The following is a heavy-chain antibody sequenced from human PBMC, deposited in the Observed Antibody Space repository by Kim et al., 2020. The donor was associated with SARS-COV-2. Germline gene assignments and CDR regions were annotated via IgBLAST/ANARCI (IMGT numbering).Heavy chain of an antibody. CDR3: AKGVSGSYADAFDI. J-gene: IGHJ3*02. V-gene: IGHV3-33*06. Sequence: ADSVKGRFTISRDNSKNTLYLQMNSLRAEDTAVYYCAKGVSGSYADAFDIWGQGTMVTVSS. D-gene: IGHD1-26*01.